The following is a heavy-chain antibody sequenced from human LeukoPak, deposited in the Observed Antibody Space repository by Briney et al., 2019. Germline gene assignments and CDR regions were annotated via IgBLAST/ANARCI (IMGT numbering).Heavy chain of an antibody. CDR1: GGSISSYY. CDR2: IYHSGST. CDR3: AREEDTAIYGMDV. D-gene: IGHD5-18*01. V-gene: IGHV4-59*06. Sequence: SETLSLTCTVSGGSISSYYWSWVRQPPGKGLEWIGYIYHSGSTYYNPSLKSRVTISVDTSKNQFSLKLSSVTAADTAVYYCAREEDTAIYGMDVWGQGTTVTVSS. J-gene: IGHJ6*02.